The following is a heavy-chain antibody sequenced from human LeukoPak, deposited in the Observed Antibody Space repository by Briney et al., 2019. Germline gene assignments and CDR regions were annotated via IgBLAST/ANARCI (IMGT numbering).Heavy chain of an antibody. V-gene: IGHV6-1*01. Sequence: SQTLSLTCAISVDSVSSNSAAWNWIRQSPSRGLELLGRTYYRSKWYNDYAVSVKSRITINPDTSKNQFSLQLNSVTPEDTAVYYCARDSGARVAEYFQHWGQGTLVTVSS. CDR3: ARDSGARVAEYFQH. CDR1: VDSVSSNSAA. D-gene: IGHD4/OR15-4a*01. CDR2: TYYRSKWYN. J-gene: IGHJ1*01.